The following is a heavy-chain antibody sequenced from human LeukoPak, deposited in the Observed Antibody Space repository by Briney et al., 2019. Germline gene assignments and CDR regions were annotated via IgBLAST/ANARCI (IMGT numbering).Heavy chain of an antibody. CDR2: ISSSSSYI. CDR3: ARDGSSSSPFDY. CDR1: GFTFSSYS. Sequence: PGGSLRLSCAASGFTFSSYSMNWVRQAPGKGLEWVSSISSSSSYIYYADSVKGRFTISRDNAKNSLYLQMNSLRAEDTAVYYCARDGSSSSPFDYWGQGTLVTVSS. D-gene: IGHD6-6*01. V-gene: IGHV3-21*01. J-gene: IGHJ4*02.